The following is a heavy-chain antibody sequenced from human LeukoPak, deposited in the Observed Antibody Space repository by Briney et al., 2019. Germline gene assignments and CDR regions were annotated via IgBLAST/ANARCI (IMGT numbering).Heavy chain of an antibody. CDR2: ISGSGGST. CDR1: GFTFSSYA. V-gene: IGHV3-23*01. Sequence: SGGSLRLSCAASGFTFSSYAMSWVRQAPGKGLEWVSAISGSGGSTYYADSVKGRFTISRDNSKNTLYLQMNSLRAEDTAVYYCAKEGKGVLLWFGELLTAHFDYWGQGTLVTVSS. D-gene: IGHD3-10*01. CDR3: AKEGKGVLLWFGELLTAHFDY. J-gene: IGHJ4*02.